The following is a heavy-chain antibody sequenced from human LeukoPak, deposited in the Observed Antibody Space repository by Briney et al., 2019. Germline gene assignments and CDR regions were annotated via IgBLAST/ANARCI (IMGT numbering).Heavy chain of an antibody. D-gene: IGHD4-17*01. CDR2: INHSGST. Sequence: SETLSLTXAVYGGSFSGYYWSWIRQPPGKGLEWIGEINHSGSTNYNPSLKSRVTISADTSKNQFSLKLSSVTAADTAVYYCARAAYYGPHWAYWGQGTLVTVSS. V-gene: IGHV4-34*01. CDR1: GGSFSGYY. J-gene: IGHJ4*02. CDR3: ARAAYYGPHWAY.